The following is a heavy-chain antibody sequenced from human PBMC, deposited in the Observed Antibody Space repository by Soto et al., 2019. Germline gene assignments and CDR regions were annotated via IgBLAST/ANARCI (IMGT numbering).Heavy chain of an antibody. D-gene: IGHD2-15*01. J-gene: IGHJ6*02. CDR2: ISGSGGST. CDR1: GFTFSSYA. Sequence: GGSLRLSCAASGFTFSSYAMSWVRQAPGKGLEWVSAISGSGGSTYYADSVKGRFTISRDNSKNTLYLQMNSLRAEDTAVYYCAKSVAARVHYYYYGMDVWGRGTTVTVSS. V-gene: IGHV3-23*01. CDR3: AKSVAARVHYYYYGMDV.